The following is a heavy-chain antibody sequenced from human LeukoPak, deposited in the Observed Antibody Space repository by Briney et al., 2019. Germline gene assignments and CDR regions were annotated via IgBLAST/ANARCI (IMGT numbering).Heavy chain of an antibody. CDR1: GYTFTDYH. CDR3: ARVRAIAATGTGARYFQD. D-gene: IGHD1-1*01. J-gene: IGHJ1*01. Sequence: EASVKVSCKASGYTFTDYHIYWLRQAPGQGLEWMGWNNPNSGGTNYAQKFQGRVTMTRDTSTNTAYMELNRLRSDDTAVYFCARVRAIAATGTGARYFQDWGQGTLVTVSS. CDR2: NNPNSGGT. V-gene: IGHV1-2*02.